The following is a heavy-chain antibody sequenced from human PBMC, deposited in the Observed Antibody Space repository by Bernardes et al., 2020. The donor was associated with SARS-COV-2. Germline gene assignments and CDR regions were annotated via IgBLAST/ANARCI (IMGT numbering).Heavy chain of an antibody. J-gene: IGHJ4*02. CDR1: GYTFTGYL. V-gene: IGHV1-2*02. D-gene: IGHD6-13*01. Sequence: AGGQVPRKASGYTFTGYLIHWVRQAPGQRLEWMGWITPTTGGTTYVQKFQGRVTMTRDTSITTAYMELSRLGSDDTAIYFCARTRTTISTAGIPVDYWGQGTLVNVSS. CDR3: ARTRTTISTAGIPVDY. CDR2: ITPTTGGT.